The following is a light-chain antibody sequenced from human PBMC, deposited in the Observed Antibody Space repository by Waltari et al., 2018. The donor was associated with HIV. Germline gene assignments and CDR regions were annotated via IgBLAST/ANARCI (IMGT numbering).Light chain of an antibody. J-gene: IGKJ4*01. CDR1: QDLRNY. Sequence: AIRMTKPPSSSSPPTGARVTTPCRASQDLRNYLAWYQQKPGKAPKLLIYTASTLQSGVPSRFSGSGSGTDFTLTISGLQSEDFATYYCQQYYNYPLTLGGGTKVEI. V-gene: IGKV1-8*01. CDR3: QQYYNYPLT. CDR2: TAS.